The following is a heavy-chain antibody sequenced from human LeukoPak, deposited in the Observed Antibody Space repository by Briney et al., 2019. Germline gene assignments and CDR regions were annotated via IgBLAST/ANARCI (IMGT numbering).Heavy chain of an antibody. J-gene: IGHJ4*02. CDR3: ARIYGGNSYYFDY. CDR2: IWYGGSNK. CDR1: GFTFSSYG. V-gene: IGHV3-33*08. Sequence: GGSLRLSCAASGFTFSSYGMHWVRQAPGKGLEWVAVIWYGGSNKYYADSVKGRFTISRDNSKNTLYLQMNSLRAEDTAVYYCARIYGGNSYYFDYWGQGTLVTVSS. D-gene: IGHD4-23*01.